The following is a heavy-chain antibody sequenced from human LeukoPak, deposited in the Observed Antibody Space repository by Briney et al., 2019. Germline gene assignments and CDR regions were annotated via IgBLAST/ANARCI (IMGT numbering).Heavy chain of an antibody. Sequence: GTLRLSCAAFGCAFSSYGMSWIRQPPGKGLEWIWYIYYSGSTNYNPSLKSRVTISVDTSKDQVSLKLSSVTAADTAVYYCARDQHWRQGPLVTVSS. CDR2: IYYSGST. CDR3: ARDQH. J-gene: IGHJ4*02. CDR1: GCAFSSYG. V-gene: IGHV4-59*01.